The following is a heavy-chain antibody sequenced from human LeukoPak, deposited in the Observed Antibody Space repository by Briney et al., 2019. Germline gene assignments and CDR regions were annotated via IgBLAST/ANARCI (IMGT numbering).Heavy chain of an antibody. Sequence: GGSLRLSCAASGFTFSSYWMSWVRQAPGKGLEWVANIKQDGSEKYYVDSVKGRFTISRDNAKNSLYLQMNSLRAEDTAVYYCASPAKGIYCSGGSCYPGENWFDPWGQGTLVTVSS. V-gene: IGHV3-7*01. D-gene: IGHD2-15*01. J-gene: IGHJ5*02. CDR2: IKQDGSEK. CDR1: GFTFSSYW. CDR3: ASPAKGIYCSGGSCYPGENWFDP.